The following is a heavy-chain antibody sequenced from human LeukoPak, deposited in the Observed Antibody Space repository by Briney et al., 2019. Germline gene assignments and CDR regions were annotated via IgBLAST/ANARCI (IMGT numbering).Heavy chain of an antibody. CDR1: GGSFSGYY. J-gene: IGHJ4*02. Sequence: SETLSLTCAVYGGSFSGYYWSWIRQPPGKGLEWIGEINHSGSTNYNPSLKSRVTISVDTSKNQFSLKLSSVTAADTAVYYCARVRGFGPDTAMAYWGQGTLVTVSP. D-gene: IGHD5-18*01. CDR3: ARVRGFGPDTAMAY. CDR2: INHSGST. V-gene: IGHV4-34*01.